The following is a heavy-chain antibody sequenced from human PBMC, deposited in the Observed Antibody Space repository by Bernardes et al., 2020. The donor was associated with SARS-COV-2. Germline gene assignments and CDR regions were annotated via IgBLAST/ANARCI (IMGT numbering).Heavy chain of an antibody. Sequence: VGSLRLSCAASGFTVSSNYMSWVRQAPGTGLAWVSVIYSGGSTYYADSVKGRFTISRDNSKNTLYLQMNSLRAEDTAVYYCARDRPSSSWYGWSEYYYYGMDVWGQGTTVTVSS. J-gene: IGHJ6*02. D-gene: IGHD6-13*01. CDR1: GFTVSSNY. V-gene: IGHV3-53*01. CDR2: IYSGGST. CDR3: ARDRPSSSWYGWSEYYYYGMDV.